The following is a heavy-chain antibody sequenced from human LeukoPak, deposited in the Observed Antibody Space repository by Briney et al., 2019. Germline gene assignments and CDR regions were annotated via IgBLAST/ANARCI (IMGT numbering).Heavy chain of an antibody. Sequence: GALRLSCAASGVTFSSYGMHWVRQAPGKGLEWVAVISYDGSNKYYADSVKGRFTISRDNSKNTLYLQMNSLRAEDTAVYYCAKDLAPTRYCSSTSCYNHYYYGMDVWGQGTTVTVSS. V-gene: IGHV3-30*18. CDR1: GVTFSSYG. J-gene: IGHJ6*02. CDR2: ISYDGSNK. CDR3: AKDLAPTRYCSSTSCYNHYYYGMDV. D-gene: IGHD2-2*02.